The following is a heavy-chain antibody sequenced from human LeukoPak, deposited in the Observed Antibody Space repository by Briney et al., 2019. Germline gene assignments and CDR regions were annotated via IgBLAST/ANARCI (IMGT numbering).Heavy chain of an antibody. CDR3: AKERGYSYGPFDY. CDR2: ISGSGGST. V-gene: IGHV3-23*01. CDR1: GFTFSSYS. D-gene: IGHD5-18*01. J-gene: IGHJ4*02. Sequence: TGGSLRLSCAASGFTFSSYSMNWVRQAPGKGLEWVSAISGSGGSTYYADSVKGRFTISRDNSKNTLYLQMNSLRAEDTAVYYCAKERGYSYGPFDYWGQGTLVTVSS.